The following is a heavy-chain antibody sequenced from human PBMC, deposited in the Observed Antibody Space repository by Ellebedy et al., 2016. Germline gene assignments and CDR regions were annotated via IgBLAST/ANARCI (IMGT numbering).Heavy chain of an antibody. Sequence: GGSLRLXXTASGLNFNTFFMSWVRQAPGKGLEWVSLIYSGGDTSYADSVKGRFTISRDSSRNTLYLQMNSLRAEDTAVYYCAPRAIAAPKWGQGTLVTVSS. J-gene: IGHJ4*02. CDR2: IYSGGDT. CDR1: GLNFNTFF. D-gene: IGHD6-6*01. CDR3: APRAIAAPK. V-gene: IGHV3-53*01.